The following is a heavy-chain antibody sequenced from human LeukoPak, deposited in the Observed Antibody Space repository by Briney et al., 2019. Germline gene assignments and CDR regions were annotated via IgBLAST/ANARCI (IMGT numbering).Heavy chain of an antibody. Sequence: GGSLRLSCAASGLTFSAYGMHWVRQTPGKGLEWVAFTPSDGRFEDYADSVKGRFTISRDNSKNTLYLQMNSLTTEGTAVYYCAKDEVGRGLQRSFDYWGQGTLVSVSS. D-gene: IGHD4-11*01. CDR2: TPSDGRFE. J-gene: IGHJ4*02. CDR1: GLTFSAYG. V-gene: IGHV3-30*02. CDR3: AKDEVGRGLQRSFDY.